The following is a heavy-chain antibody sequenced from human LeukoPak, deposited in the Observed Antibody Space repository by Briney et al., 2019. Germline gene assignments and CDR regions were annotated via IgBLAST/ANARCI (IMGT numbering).Heavy chain of an antibody. CDR1: GGSISSSSYY. V-gene: IGHV4-39*01. CDR2: IYYSGST. CDR3: ARVRGYCSSTSCYVYYYYYMDV. J-gene: IGHJ6*03. Sequence: SETLSLTCTVSGGSISSSSYYWGWIRQPPGKGLEWIGSIYYSGSTYYNPSLKSRVTISVDTSKNQFSLKLSSVTAADTAVYDCARVRGYCSSTSCYVYYYYYMDVWGKGTTVTISS. D-gene: IGHD2-2*01.